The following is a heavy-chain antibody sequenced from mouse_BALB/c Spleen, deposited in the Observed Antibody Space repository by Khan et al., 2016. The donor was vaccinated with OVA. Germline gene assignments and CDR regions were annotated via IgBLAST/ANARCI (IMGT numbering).Heavy chain of an antibody. CDR2: ISYGGST. Sequence: EVKLEESGPGLVKPSQSLSLTCTVTGYSITSDYAWDWIRQFPGNKLEWVGYISYGGSTSYNPSLKSRISITRDTSKNQFFLQLNSVTTEDTATDYCARKNYYGYAMDYWGQGTSVTVSS. CDR1: GYSITSDYA. D-gene: IGHD1-1*01. V-gene: IGHV3-2*02. CDR3: ARKNYYGYAMDY. J-gene: IGHJ4*01.